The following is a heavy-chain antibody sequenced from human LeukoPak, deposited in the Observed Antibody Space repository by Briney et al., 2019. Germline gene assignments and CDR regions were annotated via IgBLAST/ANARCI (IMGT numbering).Heavy chain of an antibody. Sequence: PGGSLRLSCAASGFTVSSNYMTWVRQAPGQGLEWVSLIYSGGSTSYADSVRGRFTISRDNSKNTLYLQMNRLRAEDTAVYYCARIETVADAFDIWGQGTLVTVSS. D-gene: IGHD1-1*01. V-gene: IGHV3-66*01. J-gene: IGHJ3*02. CDR3: ARIETVADAFDI. CDR1: GFTVSSNY. CDR2: IYSGGST.